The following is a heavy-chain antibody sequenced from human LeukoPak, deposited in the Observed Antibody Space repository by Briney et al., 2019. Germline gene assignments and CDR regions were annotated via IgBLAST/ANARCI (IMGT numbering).Heavy chain of an antibody. Sequence: TPGGSLRLSCAASGFTFSSYSMNWVRQAPGKGLEWVSSISSSSSYIYYADSVKGRFTISRDNAKNSLYLQMNSLRAEDTAVYYCARDLGYCSGGSCEDDAFDIWGQGTMVTVSS. CDR1: GFTFSSYS. V-gene: IGHV3-21*01. CDR3: ARDLGYCSGGSCEDDAFDI. CDR2: ISSSSSYI. J-gene: IGHJ3*02. D-gene: IGHD2-15*01.